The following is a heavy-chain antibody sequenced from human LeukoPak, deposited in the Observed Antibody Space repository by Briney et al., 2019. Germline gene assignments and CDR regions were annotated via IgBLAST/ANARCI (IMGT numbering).Heavy chain of an antibody. D-gene: IGHD1-26*01. J-gene: IGHJ4*02. CDR3: AKDPGNIMGAANFDY. V-gene: IGHV3-30*02. Sequence: GGSLRLSCAASGFTLSSYGMHWVRQAPGRGLEWVAFIRYDGSNKYYADSVKGRFTISRDNSKNTLYLQMNSLRAEDTAVYYCAKDPGNIMGAANFDYWGQGTLVTVSS. CDR2: IRYDGSNK. CDR1: GFTLSSYG.